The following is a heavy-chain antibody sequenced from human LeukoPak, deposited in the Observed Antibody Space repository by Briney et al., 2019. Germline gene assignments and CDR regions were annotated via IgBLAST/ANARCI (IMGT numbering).Heavy chain of an antibody. D-gene: IGHD6-19*01. CDR3: ARDMAGYFDD. Sequence: SQTLSLTCAISGDSVSSNSAAWNWIRQSPSRGLEWRGRTYYRSQWYNDYAVSLKSRITINPETSQNQFSLEPDSVTPEDTAVYYCARDMAGYFDDWGQGTLVTVAS. J-gene: IGHJ4*02. V-gene: IGHV6-1*01. CDR1: GDSVSSNSAA. CDR2: TYYRSQWYN.